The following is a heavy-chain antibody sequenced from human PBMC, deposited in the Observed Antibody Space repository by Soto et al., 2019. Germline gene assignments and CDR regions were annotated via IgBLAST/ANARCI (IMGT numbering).Heavy chain of an antibody. CDR1: GGSISSYY. Sequence: SETLSLTCTVSGGSISSYYWSWIRQPPGKGLEWIGYIYYSGSTNYNPSLKSRVTISVDTSKNQFSLKLSSVTAADTAVYYCARVKVGANDAFDIWGQGTMVTVSS. CDR2: IYYSGST. D-gene: IGHD1-26*01. J-gene: IGHJ3*02. CDR3: ARVKVGANDAFDI. V-gene: IGHV4-59*01.